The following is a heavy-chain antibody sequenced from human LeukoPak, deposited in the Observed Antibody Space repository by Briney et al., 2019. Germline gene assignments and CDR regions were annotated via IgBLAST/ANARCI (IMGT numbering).Heavy chain of an antibody. CDR2: IRYDGINK. CDR3: AKDSLTGTGPYYFDC. V-gene: IGHV3-30*02. Sequence: GGSLRLSCATSGFTFSSYGMYWVRQAPGKGLEWLAFIRYDGINKYYADSVKGRFTISRDNFKNTLYLQMNSLRAEDTAVYYCAKDSLTGTGPYYFDCWGQGTLVTVSS. D-gene: IGHD3-9*01. CDR1: GFTFSSYG. J-gene: IGHJ4*02.